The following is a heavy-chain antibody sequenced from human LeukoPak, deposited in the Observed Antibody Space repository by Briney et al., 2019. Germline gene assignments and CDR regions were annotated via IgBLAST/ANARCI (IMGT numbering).Heavy chain of an antibody. CDR2: ISGSGGST. CDR3: AKAETVTTSAFDI. Sequence: GGSLRLSCGASGFTFSSYAMSWVRQAPGKGLEWVSAISGSGGSTYYADSVKGRFTISRDNSKNTLYLQMNSLRAEDTAVYYCAKAETVTTSAFDIWGQGTMVTVSS. J-gene: IGHJ3*02. D-gene: IGHD4-17*01. CDR1: GFTFSSYA. V-gene: IGHV3-23*01.